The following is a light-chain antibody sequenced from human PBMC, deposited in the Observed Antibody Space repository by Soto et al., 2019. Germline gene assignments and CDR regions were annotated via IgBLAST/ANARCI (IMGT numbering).Light chain of an antibody. CDR2: SNN. J-gene: IGLJ3*02. V-gene: IGLV1-44*01. CDR1: SSNIGSNT. Sequence: QAVLTQPPSASGTPGQRVTISCSGSSSNIGSNTVNWYQQLQGTAPKLLIYSNNQRPSGVPDRFSGSKSGTSASLAISGLQSADEADYYCAAWDDSLNGWVFGGGTKLTVL. CDR3: AAWDDSLNGWV.